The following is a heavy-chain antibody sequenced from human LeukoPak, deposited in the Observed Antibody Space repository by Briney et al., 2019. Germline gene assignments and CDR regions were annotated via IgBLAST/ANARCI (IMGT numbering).Heavy chain of an antibody. CDR2: IKQDGSEK. V-gene: IGHV3-7*03. Sequence: AGGSLRLSRAASGFTFSSYWMRWVRQAPGKGLEWVANIKQDGSEKNYVDSVKGRFTISRDNAKNSLYLQMNSLRAEDTAVYYCASGLELDYWGQGTLVTVSS. J-gene: IGHJ4*02. CDR1: GFTFSSYW. CDR3: ASGLELDY.